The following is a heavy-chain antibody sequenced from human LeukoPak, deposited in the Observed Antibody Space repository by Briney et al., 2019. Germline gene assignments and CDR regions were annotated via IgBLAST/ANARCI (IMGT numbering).Heavy chain of an antibody. CDR1: GYTLTELS. D-gene: IGHD3-3*01. J-gene: IGHJ6*03. V-gene: IGHV1-24*01. Sequence: VASVKVSCKVSGYTLTELSMHWVRQAPGKGLEWMGGFDPEDGETIYAQKFQGRVTMTEDTSTDTAYMELSSLRSEDTAVYYCARAFRILEWSRYDFYMDVWGKGTTVTVSS. CDR3: ARAFRILEWSRYDFYMDV. CDR2: FDPEDGET.